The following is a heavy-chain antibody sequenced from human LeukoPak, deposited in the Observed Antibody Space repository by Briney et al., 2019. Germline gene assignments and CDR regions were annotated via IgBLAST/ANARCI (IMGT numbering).Heavy chain of an antibody. CDR3: AKNKEWELLPPSFDY. J-gene: IGHJ4*02. CDR1: GFTFSSYA. Sequence: AGGSLRLSCAASGFTFSSYAMSWVRQAPGKGLEWVSAISGSGGSTYYADSVKGRFTISRDNSKNTLYLQMNSLRAEDTAVYYCAKNKEWELLPPSFDYWGQGTLVTVSS. CDR2: ISGSGGST. D-gene: IGHD1-26*01. V-gene: IGHV3-23*01.